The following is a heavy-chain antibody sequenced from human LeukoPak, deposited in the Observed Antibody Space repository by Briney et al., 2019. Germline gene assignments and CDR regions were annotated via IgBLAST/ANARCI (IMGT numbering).Heavy chain of an antibody. D-gene: IGHD3-22*01. CDR3: ARGLDYYDSSGYYYGDY. CDR2: ISSSSSYI. CDR1: GFTFSSYS. Sequence: GGSLRLSCAASGFTFSSYSMNWVRQAPGKGLEWVSSISSSSSYIYYADSVKGRFTISRDNAKNSLYLQMNSLRAEDTAVYYCARGLDYYDSSGYYYGDYWGQGTLVTVSS. V-gene: IGHV3-21*01. J-gene: IGHJ4*02.